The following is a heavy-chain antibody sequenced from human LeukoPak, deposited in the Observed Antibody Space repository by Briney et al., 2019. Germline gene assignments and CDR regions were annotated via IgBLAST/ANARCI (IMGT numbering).Heavy chain of an antibody. V-gene: IGHV4-59*01. Sequence: SGTLSLTCTVSGGSISSYYWSWIRQPPGKGLEWIGYIYYSGSTNYNPSLKSRVTISVDTSKNQFSLKLSSVTAADTAVYYCARDNTNYDILTGYLRSNWFDPWGQGTLVTVSS. J-gene: IGHJ5*02. CDR3: ARDNTNYDILTGYLRSNWFDP. CDR2: IYYSGST. CDR1: GGSISSYY. D-gene: IGHD3-9*01.